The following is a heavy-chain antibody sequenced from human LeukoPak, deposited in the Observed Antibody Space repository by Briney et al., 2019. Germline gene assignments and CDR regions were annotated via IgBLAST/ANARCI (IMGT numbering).Heavy chain of an antibody. J-gene: IGHJ5*02. Sequence: SETLSLTCTVSGGSISSSSYYWGWIRQPPGKGLEWIGSIYYSGSTYYNPSLKSRVTISVDTSKNQFSLKLSSVTAPDTAVYYCARHGVREIVVVITTLDNWFDPWGQGTLVTVSS. CDR3: ARHGVREIVVVITTLDNWFDP. CDR1: GGSISSSSYY. V-gene: IGHV4-39*01. CDR2: IYYSGST. D-gene: IGHD3-22*01.